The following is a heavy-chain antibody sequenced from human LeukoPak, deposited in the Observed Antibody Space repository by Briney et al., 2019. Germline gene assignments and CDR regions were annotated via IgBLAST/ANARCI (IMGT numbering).Heavy chain of an antibody. Sequence: PGGSLRLSCAASGFTFSSYSMNWVRQAPGKGLEWVSSISSSSSYIYYADSVKGRFTISRDNAKNSLYLQMNSLRAEDTAVYYCARDYYDSSGYYYGIFDYWGQGTLVTVSS. CDR3: ARDYYDSSGYYYGIFDY. CDR1: GFTFSSYS. V-gene: IGHV3-21*01. D-gene: IGHD3-22*01. CDR2: ISSSSSYI. J-gene: IGHJ4*02.